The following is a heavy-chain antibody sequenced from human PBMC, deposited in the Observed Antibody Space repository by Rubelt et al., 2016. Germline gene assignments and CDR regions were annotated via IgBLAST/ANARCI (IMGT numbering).Heavy chain of an antibody. D-gene: IGHD5-18*01. CDR3: ARTPWIQLWTFDY. Sequence: NYAQKFQGRVTITRDTSASTAYMELSSLRSEDTAVYYCARTPWIQLWTFDYWGQGTLVTVSS. J-gene: IGHJ4*02. V-gene: IGHV1-3*01.